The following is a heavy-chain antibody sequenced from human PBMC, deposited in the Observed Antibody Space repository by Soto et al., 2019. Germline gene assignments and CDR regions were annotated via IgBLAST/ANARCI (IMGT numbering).Heavy chain of an antibody. D-gene: IGHD3-10*01. V-gene: IGHV4-30-2*01. CDR1: GGSISSGGYS. J-gene: IGHJ4*02. CDR2: IYHSGST. Sequence: PSETLSLTCAVSGGSISSGGYSWSWIRQPPGEGLEWIGYIYHSGSTYYNPSLKSRVTISVDRSKNQFSLKLCSVTAADTAVYYCARGHYGSGSYYRRWGQGTLVTVSS. CDR3: ARGHYGSGSYYRR.